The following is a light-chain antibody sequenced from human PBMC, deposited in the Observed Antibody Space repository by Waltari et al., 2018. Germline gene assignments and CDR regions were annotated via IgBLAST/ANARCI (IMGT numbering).Light chain of an antibody. CDR2: DVS. CDR3: SSYTTSSTWV. J-gene: IGLJ3*02. CDR1: SRDVGGYNY. V-gene: IGLV2-14*03. Sequence: QSALTQPASVSGSPGQSITISCTGTSRDVGGYNYVSWYQQHPGKAPKLMIYDVSNRPSGVSNRFSGSKSGNTASLTISGLQAEDEADYYCSSYTTSSTWVIGGGTKLTVL.